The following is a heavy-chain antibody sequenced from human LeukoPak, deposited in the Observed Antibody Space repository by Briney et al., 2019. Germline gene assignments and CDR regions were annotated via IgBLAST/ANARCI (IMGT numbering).Heavy chain of an antibody. V-gene: IGHV3-21*01. Sequence: GGSLRLSCAASGFTFSSFSMNWVRQALGKGLEWVSSISTSSSYIYYADSVKGRFTISRDNSKNTLYLQMNSLRAEDTAVYYCARLRYSSGWYLDYWGQGTLVTVSP. CDR3: ARLRYSSGWYLDY. CDR1: GFTFSSFS. J-gene: IGHJ4*02. D-gene: IGHD6-19*01. CDR2: ISTSSSYI.